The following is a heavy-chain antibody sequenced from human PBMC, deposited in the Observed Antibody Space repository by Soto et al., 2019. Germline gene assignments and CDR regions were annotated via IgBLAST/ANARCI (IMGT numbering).Heavy chain of an antibody. Sequence: APVKVSCKAPEDTFTSYYINCVRNAPGQGLEWMGIINPNVGSTRYAQKFQGRVTFTRDTPASTVYLELRSLSSDDTAFYYCARSSGGVFGIIIEGSNWLGSCGQGTLVTVSS. V-gene: IGHV1-46*01. CDR1: EDTFTSYY. D-gene: IGHD1-26*01. J-gene: IGHJ5*01. CDR2: INPNVGST. CDR3: ARSSGGVFGIIIEGSNWLGS.